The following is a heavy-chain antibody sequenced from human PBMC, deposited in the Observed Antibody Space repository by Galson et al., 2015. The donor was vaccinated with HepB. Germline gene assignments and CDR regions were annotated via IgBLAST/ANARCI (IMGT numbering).Heavy chain of an antibody. D-gene: IGHD6-13*01. CDR2: ISYDGSNK. J-gene: IGHJ4*02. V-gene: IGHV3-30-3*01. Sequence: SLRLSCAASGFTFSSYAMHWVRQAPGKGLEWVAVISYDGSNKYYADSVKGRFTISRDNSKNTLHLQLNSLTPEDTGVYYCAREGRSSTWSTGSFDYWGQGTRVTVSS. CDR3: AREGRSSTWSTGSFDY. CDR1: GFTFSSYA.